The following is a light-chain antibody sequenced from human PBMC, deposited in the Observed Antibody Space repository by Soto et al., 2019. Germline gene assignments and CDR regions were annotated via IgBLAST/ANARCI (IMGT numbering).Light chain of an antibody. CDR1: SNDVGGYKY. V-gene: IGLV2-14*01. CDR3: TSFTSSSTLV. Sequence: QSALTQPASVSGSPGQSITISCTGTSNDVGGYKYVSWYQHHPDKAPKLMIYEVSNRPSWVSNRFTGSKSGNTASLTISGLQAEDEGDYYCTSFTSSSTLVFGGGTKLTVL. J-gene: IGLJ2*01. CDR2: EVS.